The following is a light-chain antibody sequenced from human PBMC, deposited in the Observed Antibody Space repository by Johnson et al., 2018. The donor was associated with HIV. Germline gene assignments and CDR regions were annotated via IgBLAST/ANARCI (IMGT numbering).Light chain of an antibody. J-gene: IGLJ1*01. CDR2: ENN. CDR1: TSNVGNNF. Sequence: QSVLSQPPSVSAAPGQEVIISCSGSTSNVGNNFVSWYQQFPGIAPKLLIYENNTRPSGLPDRFSGSKSGTSALLGITGLQTGDEADYYCGTWDSSLSGYVFGSATKVTVL. V-gene: IGLV1-51*02. CDR3: GTWDSSLSGYV.